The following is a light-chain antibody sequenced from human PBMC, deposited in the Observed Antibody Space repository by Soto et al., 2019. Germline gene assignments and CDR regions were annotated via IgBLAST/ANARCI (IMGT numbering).Light chain of an antibody. Sequence: QSALTQPAPVSGSPGQSITISCTGTSSDIGAYDYVSWFQQYSGKAPTLIIYEVRFRPSGVSSRFSGSKSGNTASLTISGLQTEDEADYYCGSYASATLIFGGGTKLTVL. J-gene: IGLJ2*01. V-gene: IGLV2-14*03. CDR2: EVR. CDR1: SSDIGAYDY. CDR3: GSYASATLI.